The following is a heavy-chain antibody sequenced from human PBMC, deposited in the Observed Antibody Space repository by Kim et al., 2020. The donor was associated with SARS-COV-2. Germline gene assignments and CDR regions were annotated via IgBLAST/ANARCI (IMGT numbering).Heavy chain of an antibody. CDR3: ATPTLGLAAGIKGQFDY. D-gene: IGHD6-19*01. J-gene: IGHJ4*02. Sequence: ASVKVSCKVSGYTLTELSMHWVRQAPGKGLEWMGGFDPEDGETIYAQKFQGRVTMTEDTSTDTAYMELSSLRSEDTAVYYCATPTLGLAAGIKGQFDYWGQGTLVTVSS. CDR2: FDPEDGET. V-gene: IGHV1-24*01. CDR1: GYTLTELS.